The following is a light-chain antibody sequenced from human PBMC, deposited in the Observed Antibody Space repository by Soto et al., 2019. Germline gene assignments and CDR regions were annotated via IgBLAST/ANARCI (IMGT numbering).Light chain of an antibody. Sequence: EIVMTQSPATLSVSPGERVTLSCRASQSVSSSLAWYQQKPGQAPRLLIYGASTKATGIPARFSGSGSGTEFTLTISSRQSEDFAVYYCQQYNNWPPFTFGAGTKVDIK. CDR2: GAS. CDR1: QSVSSS. V-gene: IGKV3-15*01. J-gene: IGKJ3*01. CDR3: QQYNNWPPFT.